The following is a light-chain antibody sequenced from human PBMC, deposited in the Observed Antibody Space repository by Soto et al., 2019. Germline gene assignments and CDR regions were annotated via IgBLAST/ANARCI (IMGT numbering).Light chain of an antibody. J-gene: IGKJ4*01. CDR2: GAS. CDR3: QQYDIAPLT. Sequence: EIVLTQSPGTLSLSPGERATLSCRASQSVRSSRLAWYQQKPGQPPRLLISGASSRATGIPDRFSGSESGTDFTLIISRLESEDFAVCYCQQYDIAPLTFGGGTKVEIK. CDR1: QSVRSSR. V-gene: IGKV3-20*01.